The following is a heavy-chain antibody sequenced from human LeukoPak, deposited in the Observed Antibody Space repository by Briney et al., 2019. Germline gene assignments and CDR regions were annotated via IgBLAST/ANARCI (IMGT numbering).Heavy chain of an antibody. D-gene: IGHD6-19*01. CDR3: ARSIRGYSSGWYYFDP. CDR2: IYYSGTT. J-gene: IGHJ5*02. CDR1: GGSISTHF. Sequence: SETLSLTCTVSGGSISTHFWGWIRQPPGKRLEWIGSIYYSGTTYYNPSLKRRVTISVDTSKNQFSLKLSSVTAADTAVYYCARSIRGYSSGWYYFDPWGQGTLVTVSS. V-gene: IGHV4-39*01.